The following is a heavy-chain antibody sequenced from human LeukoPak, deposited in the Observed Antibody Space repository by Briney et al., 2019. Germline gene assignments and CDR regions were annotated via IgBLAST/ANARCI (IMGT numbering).Heavy chain of an antibody. V-gene: IGHV3-7*01. CDR1: GFTFSSYW. J-gene: IGHJ6*03. CDR2: IKQDGSEK. Sequence: GGSLRLSCAASGFTFSSYWMSWVRQAPGKGLEWVANIKQDGSEKYYVDSVKGRFTISRDNAKNSLYLQMNSLRNEDTAVYYCAREGPNYYYYMDVWGKGTTVTVSS. CDR3: AREGPNYYYYMDV.